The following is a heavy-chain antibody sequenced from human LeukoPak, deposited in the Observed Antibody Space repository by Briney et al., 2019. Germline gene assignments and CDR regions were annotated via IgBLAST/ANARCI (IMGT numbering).Heavy chain of an antibody. CDR2: IDPSDSYT. J-gene: IGHJ4*02. Sequence: GESLKISCKGSGYSFTNSWITWVRQMPGKGLGWMGRIDPSDSYTNYSPSFQGHVTISADKSISTAYLQWSSLKASDTAMYYCARSYSSSWYNTNYWGQGTLVTVSS. D-gene: IGHD6-13*01. CDR3: ARSYSSSWYNTNY. V-gene: IGHV5-10-1*01. CDR1: GYSFTNSW.